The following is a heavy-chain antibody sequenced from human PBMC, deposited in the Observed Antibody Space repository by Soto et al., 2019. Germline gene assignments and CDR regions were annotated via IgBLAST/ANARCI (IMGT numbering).Heavy chain of an antibody. J-gene: IGHJ4*01. V-gene: IGHV1-18*01. CDR1: GYTFTSHG. CDR2: VTTDKGKT. Sequence: QIQLVQSGAEVKKPGASVKVSCKASGYTFTSHGISWVRQAPGQGLEWMGWVTTDKGKTNYVQRFQGRVTMSTDTSTSTAYMELRGLSSNDRAVFYCAGDWGGGYFDYWGQGTLVTVSS. D-gene: IGHD3-16*01. CDR3: AGDWGGGYFDY.